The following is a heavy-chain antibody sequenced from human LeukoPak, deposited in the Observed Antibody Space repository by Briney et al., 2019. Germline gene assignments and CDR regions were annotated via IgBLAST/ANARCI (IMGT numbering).Heavy chain of an antibody. V-gene: IGHV4-59*02. CDR1: GGSVTDYY. D-gene: IGHD5-18*01. CDR3: ARGVDTAMVFDY. Sequence: PSETLSLTCTVSGGSVTDYYWSWIRQSPGKGLEWIGYIYYTGTSYNPSLKSRVTISADTSKNQFSLKLISVTAEDTAVYYCARGVDTAMVFDYWGQGTLVTVSS. J-gene: IGHJ4*02. CDR2: IYYTGT.